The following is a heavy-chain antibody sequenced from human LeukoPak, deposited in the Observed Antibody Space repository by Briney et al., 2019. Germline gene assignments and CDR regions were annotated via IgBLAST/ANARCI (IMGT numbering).Heavy chain of an antibody. V-gene: IGHV4-34*01. CDR2: INHSGST. CDR3: ARGYGSGSRGYYFDY. J-gene: IGHJ4*02. Sequence: SETLFLTCAVYGGSFSGYYWSWIRQPPGKGLEWMGEINHSGSTNYNPSLKSRVTISVDTSKNQFSLKLSSVTAADTAVYYCARGYGSGSRGYYFDYWGQGTLVTVSS. CDR1: GGSFSGYY. D-gene: IGHD3-10*01.